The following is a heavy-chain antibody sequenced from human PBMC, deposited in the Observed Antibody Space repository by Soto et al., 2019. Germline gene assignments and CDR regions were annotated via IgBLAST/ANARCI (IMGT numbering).Heavy chain of an antibody. J-gene: IGHJ3*01. Sequence: QVQLVESGGGMVLPGRSLRLSCAAAGFSFGNYGMHWVRQAPGEGLEGVALISHDAKNAYYADSVQGRFTISRDNSKNTLYMQMNSLRDEDTAIYYCVREGSGWNSRGSFDFWGRGTMVTVTS. V-gene: IGHV3-30*03. CDR3: VREGSGWNSRGSFDF. D-gene: IGHD6-19*01. CDR1: GFSFGNYG. CDR2: ISHDAKNA.